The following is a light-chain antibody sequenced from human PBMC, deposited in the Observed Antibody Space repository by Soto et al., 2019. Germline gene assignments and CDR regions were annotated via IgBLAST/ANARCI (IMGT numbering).Light chain of an antibody. Sequence: QSALTQPASVSASPGQSITISCTGTSSDVGGYNYVSWYQQYPGKVPKLIIFEVTHRPSGVSSRFSGSKSGDTASLTISGLQPEDEADYYCSSYTISSSLVFGTGTKLTVL. CDR1: SSDVGGYNY. J-gene: IGLJ1*01. V-gene: IGLV2-14*01. CDR3: SSYTISSSLV. CDR2: EVT.